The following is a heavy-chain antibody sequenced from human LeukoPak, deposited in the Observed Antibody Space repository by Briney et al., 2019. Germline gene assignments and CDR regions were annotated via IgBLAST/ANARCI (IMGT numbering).Heavy chain of an antibody. Sequence: SETLSLTCTVSGGSISSSSYYWGWIRQPPGKGLEWIGSIYYSGSTYYNPSLKSRVTIAVDTSKNQFSLKLSSVTAADTAVYYCARDRPGYCSSTSCYSDAFDIWGQGTMVTVSS. CDR2: IYYSGST. D-gene: IGHD2-2*02. V-gene: IGHV4-39*07. J-gene: IGHJ3*02. CDR3: ARDRPGYCSSTSCYSDAFDI. CDR1: GGSISSSSYY.